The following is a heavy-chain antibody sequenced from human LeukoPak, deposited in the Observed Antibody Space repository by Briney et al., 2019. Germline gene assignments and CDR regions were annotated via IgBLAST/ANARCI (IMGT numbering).Heavy chain of an antibody. V-gene: IGHV1-46*01. Sequence: ASVKVSCKASGGTFSSYAICWVRQAPGQGLEWMGIINPSGGSTNYAQKSQGRVTMTRDTSTSTVYMELSSLRSEDTAVYYCAKDRTISPTTPAYWGQGTLVTVSS. CDR3: AKDRTISPTTPAY. D-gene: IGHD1-1*01. CDR1: GGTFSSYA. J-gene: IGHJ4*02. CDR2: INPSGGST.